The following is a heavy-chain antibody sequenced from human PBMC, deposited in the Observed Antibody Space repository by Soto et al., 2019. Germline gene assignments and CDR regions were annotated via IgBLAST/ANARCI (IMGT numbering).Heavy chain of an antibody. V-gene: IGHV3-23*01. CDR1: GFTFSSYA. CDR3: AKDGGYCSSTSCLPYYFDY. CDR2: ISGSGGST. Sequence: GSLRLSCAASGFTFSSYAMSWVRQAPGKGLEWVSAISGSGGSTYYADSVKGRFTISRDNSKNTLYLQMNSLRAEDTAVYYCAKDGGYCSSTSCLPYYFDYWGQGTLVTVSS. D-gene: IGHD2-2*01. J-gene: IGHJ4*02.